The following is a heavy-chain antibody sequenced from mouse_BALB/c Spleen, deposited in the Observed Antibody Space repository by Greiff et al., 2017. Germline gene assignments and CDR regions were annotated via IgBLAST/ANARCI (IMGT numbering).Heavy chain of an antibody. CDR3: AIGSTPFAY. J-gene: IGHJ3*01. V-gene: IGHV1S81*02. D-gene: IGHD2-1*01. CDR1: GYTFTSYW. Sequence: VQLQQSGAELVKPGASVKLSCKASGYTFTSYWMHWVKQRPGQGLEWIGEINPSNGRTNYNEKFKSKATLTVDKSSSTAYMQLSSLTSEDSAVYYCAIGSTPFAYWGQGTLVTVSA. CDR2: INPSNGRT.